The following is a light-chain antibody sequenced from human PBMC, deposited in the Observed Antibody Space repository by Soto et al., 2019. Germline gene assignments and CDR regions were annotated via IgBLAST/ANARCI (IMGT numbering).Light chain of an antibody. CDR1: QSVLYSSKNKNY. Sequence: DIVMTQSPESLAVSLGERATINCKSSQSVLYSSKNKNYLAWYQQKPGQPPKLLIYWASTRESGVPDRFSGSGSGTDFTLTISSLQAEDVAVYYCQQFYTTPPWTFGQGTKVEIK. J-gene: IGKJ1*01. V-gene: IGKV4-1*01. CDR2: WAS. CDR3: QQFYTTPPWT.